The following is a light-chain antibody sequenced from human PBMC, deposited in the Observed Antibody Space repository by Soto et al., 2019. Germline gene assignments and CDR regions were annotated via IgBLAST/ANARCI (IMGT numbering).Light chain of an antibody. V-gene: IGKV1-5*03. CDR1: QSISTW. J-gene: IGKJ1*01. CDR3: QQYSSYPCT. CDR2: KAS. Sequence: DIQMTQSPSTLSASVGDRVTITCRASQSISTWLAWHQQKPGKAPQLLIYKASNLESGVPSRFSGSGSGTEFTLTITSLQPDDFATYYCQQYSSYPCTFGQGTKVEIK.